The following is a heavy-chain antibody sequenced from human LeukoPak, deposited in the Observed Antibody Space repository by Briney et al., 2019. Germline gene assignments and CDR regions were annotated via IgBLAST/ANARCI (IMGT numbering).Heavy chain of an antibody. J-gene: IGHJ4*02. CDR3: AKLANFYDSSGFYG. V-gene: IGHV3-23*01. CDR2: ISGSGKFP. D-gene: IGHD3-22*01. CDR1: GFTFSSYA. Sequence: PGGSLRLSCAASGFTFSSYAMTWVRQAPGKGLEWVSVISGSGKFPSYADSVKGRFTISRDNAKNTLYLQMNSLEAEDTAMYYCAKLANFYDSSGFYGWGQGTLVTVSS.